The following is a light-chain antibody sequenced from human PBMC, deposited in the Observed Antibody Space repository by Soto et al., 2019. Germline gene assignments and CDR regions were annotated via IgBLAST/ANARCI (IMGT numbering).Light chain of an antibody. CDR1: QRVSSNY. J-gene: IGKJ1*01. CDR2: GAS. CDR3: QQYGSLSWT. V-gene: IGKV3-20*01. Sequence: DIVLTQSPGTLSLSPGERATISCRASQRVSSNYLAWYQQKPGQAPRLLIYGASTRANGVPDRFSGSGSGTDFTLTISRLEPEDFAVYHCQQYGSLSWTFGQGTKVEIK.